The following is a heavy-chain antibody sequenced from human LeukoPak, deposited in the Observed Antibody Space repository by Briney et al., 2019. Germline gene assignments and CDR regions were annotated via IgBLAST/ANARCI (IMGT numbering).Heavy chain of an antibody. D-gene: IGHD6-6*01. CDR1: RFSFISYA. J-gene: IGHJ6*03. Sequence: GGSLRLSCAGSRFSFISYAMSWVPGALGGGLGCGSAIRGSRLEWDSGITVSTADTYYADSVKGRFTISRENSKNMLWLQMNSPRAEDTAVYYCAKGVASPGYSSSFYMDVWGKGTTVTVSS. V-gene: IGHV3-23*01. CDR3: AKGVASPGYSSSFYMDV. CDR2: ITVSTADT.